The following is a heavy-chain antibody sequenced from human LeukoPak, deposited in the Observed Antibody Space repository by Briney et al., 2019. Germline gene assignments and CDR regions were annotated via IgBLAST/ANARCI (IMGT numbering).Heavy chain of an antibody. CDR1: GFTFTSFW. CDR3: VRGSSGTVVRGVSWAWFDP. CDR2: INKDGSER. V-gene: IGHV3-7*05. D-gene: IGHD3-10*01. J-gene: IGHJ5*02. Sequence: GGSLRLSCAASGFTFTSFWMSWVRQAPGKGLEWVANINKDGSERYFVDSVKGRFTISRDNAENSLHLQVNSLRAEDTAVYYCVRGSSGTVVRGVSWAWFDPWGQGTLVSVSS.